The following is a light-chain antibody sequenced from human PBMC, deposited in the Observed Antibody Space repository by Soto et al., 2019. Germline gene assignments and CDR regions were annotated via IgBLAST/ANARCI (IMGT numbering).Light chain of an antibody. J-gene: IGLJ1*01. CDR1: SSDVGGYDY. Sequence: QSALTQPASVSGSPGQSVTISCTGTSSDVGGYDYVSWYQQHPGTAPKLMLYEVNNRPPGVSNRFSGSKSGNTASLIISGLQTEDEADYYCSAYTTTSTLIFGTGTKVTVL. CDR3: SAYTTTSTLI. CDR2: EVN. V-gene: IGLV2-14*01.